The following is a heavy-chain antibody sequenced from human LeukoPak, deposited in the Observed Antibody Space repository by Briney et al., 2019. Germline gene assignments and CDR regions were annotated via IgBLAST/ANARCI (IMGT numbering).Heavy chain of an antibody. D-gene: IGHD4-11*01. CDR1: GFTFSTYS. CDR3: ARTPPTAGLTTIGVGSDY. Sequence: GGALRLSCAASGFTFSTYSMNWVRQAPGKGLEWVSYISGSSETIYYADSVKGRFTISRDNAKNSLYLQMNSLRDEDTAVYYCARTPPTAGLTTIGVGSDYWGQGTLVTVSS. V-gene: IGHV3-48*02. J-gene: IGHJ4*02. CDR2: ISGSSETI.